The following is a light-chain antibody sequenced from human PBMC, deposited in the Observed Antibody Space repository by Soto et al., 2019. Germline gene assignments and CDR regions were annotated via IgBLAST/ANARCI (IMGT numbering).Light chain of an antibody. CDR1: QTISSW. Sequence: DIQMTQSPSTLSGSVGDRVTITCRASQTISSWLAWYQQKPGKAPKLLIYAASTLQSGVPSRFSGTGSGTDFTLTISSLQPEDVATYYCQKYNSAPLTFGQGTKVDI. CDR2: AAS. CDR3: QKYNSAPLT. V-gene: IGKV1-27*01. J-gene: IGKJ1*01.